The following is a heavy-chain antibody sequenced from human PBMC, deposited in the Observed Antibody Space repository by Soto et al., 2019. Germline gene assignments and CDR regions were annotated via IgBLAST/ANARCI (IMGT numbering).Heavy chain of an antibody. CDR3: ASDNSYYYDSSGYGY. Sequence: ASVKVSCKASGGTFSSYAISWVRQAPGQGLEWMGGIIPIFGTANYAQKFQGRVTITADESTSTAYMELSSLRSEDTAVYYCASDNSYYYDSSGYGYWGQGTLVTVSS. CDR2: IIPIFGTA. CDR1: GGTFSSYA. V-gene: IGHV1-69*13. D-gene: IGHD3-22*01. J-gene: IGHJ4*02.